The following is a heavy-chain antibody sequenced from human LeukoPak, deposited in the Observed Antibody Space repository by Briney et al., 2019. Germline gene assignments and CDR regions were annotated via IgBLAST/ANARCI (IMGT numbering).Heavy chain of an antibody. V-gene: IGHV3-23*01. Sequence: GGSLRLSCAASGFTFSSYAMSWVRQAPGKGLEWVSGISGSGGNTYYTDSVKGRFTISRDNSKKTLFLQMNSLRAEDTAVYYCAKEPGEGAGSYYNYWGQGTLVTVSS. J-gene: IGHJ4*02. CDR3: AKEPGEGAGSYYNY. D-gene: IGHD3-10*01. CDR1: GFTFSSYA. CDR2: ISGSGGNT.